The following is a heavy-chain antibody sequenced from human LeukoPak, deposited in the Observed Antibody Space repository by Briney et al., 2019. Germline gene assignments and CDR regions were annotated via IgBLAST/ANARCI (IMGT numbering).Heavy chain of an antibody. CDR2: IYYSGST. CDR3: ARGGGSSSLNKFDY. Sequence: SETLSLTCTASGGSIVSYYWNWIGQPPGKGLKGIGYIYYSGSTNYNPSLESRVTISVDTSKNQFSLNLSSVTSADTAVYYCARGGGSSSLNKFDYWGQGTLVTVSS. D-gene: IGHD6-6*01. J-gene: IGHJ4*02. V-gene: IGHV4-59*01. CDR1: GGSIVSYY.